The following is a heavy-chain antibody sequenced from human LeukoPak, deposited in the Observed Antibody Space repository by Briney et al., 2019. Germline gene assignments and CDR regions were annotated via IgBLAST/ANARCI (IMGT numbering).Heavy chain of an antibody. J-gene: IGHJ3*02. CDR1: GFTFSSYS. Sequence: GGSLRLFCAASGFTFSSYSMNWVRQAPGKGLEWVSSISSSSSYIYYADSVKGRFTISRDNAKNSLYLQMNSLRAEDTAVYYCAKILPAATSTIDLWSGYGAFDIWGQGTMVTVSS. CDR3: AKILPAATSTIDLWSGYGAFDI. CDR2: ISSSSSYI. V-gene: IGHV3-21*04. D-gene: IGHD3-3*01.